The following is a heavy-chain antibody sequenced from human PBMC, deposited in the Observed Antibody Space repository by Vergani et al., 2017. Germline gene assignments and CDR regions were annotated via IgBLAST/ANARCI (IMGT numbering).Heavy chain of an antibody. CDR3: ARDDYGDYVSFGGRVY. D-gene: IGHD4-17*01. CDR2: ISYDGSNK. J-gene: IGHJ4*02. V-gene: IGHV3-30-3*01. Sequence: QVQLVESGGGVVQPGGSLRLSCAASGFTFSSYAMHWVRQAPGKGLEWVAVISYDGSNKYYADSVKGRFTISRDNSKNTLYLQMNSLRAEDTAVYYCARDDYGDYVSFGGRVYWGQGTLVTVSS. CDR1: GFTFSSYA.